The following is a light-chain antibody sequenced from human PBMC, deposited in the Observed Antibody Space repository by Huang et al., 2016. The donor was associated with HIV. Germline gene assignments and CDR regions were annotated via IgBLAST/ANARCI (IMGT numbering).Light chain of an antibody. Sequence: DVVMIQSPLSLPVTPGQPASISCGSGQGLVHSDGHVYLNWFQQRPGLSPLSLIYKVSNRGAGVPDRFSGSVSGAKFTLDISRVETEDAGIYYCMQGTHWPPTFGQGTRLDIK. J-gene: IGKJ5*01. CDR1: QGLVHSDGHVY. CDR2: KVS. V-gene: IGKV2-30*02. CDR3: MQGTHWPPT.